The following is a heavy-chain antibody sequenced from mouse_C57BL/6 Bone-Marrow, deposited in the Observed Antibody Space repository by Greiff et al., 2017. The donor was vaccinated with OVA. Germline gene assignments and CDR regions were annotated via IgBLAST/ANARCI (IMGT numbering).Heavy chain of an antibody. D-gene: IGHD4-1*01. CDR1: GFSLSTFGMG. CDR2: IWWDDDK. J-gene: IGHJ1*03. V-gene: IGHV8-8*01. Sequence: QVTLKVSGPGILQPSQTLSLTCSFSGFSLSTFGMGVGWIRQPSGKGLEWLAHIWWDDDKYYNPALKSRLTISKDTSKNQVFLKIASVDTADTGTYYCARRANWDGYFDVWGTGTTVTVSS. CDR3: ARRANWDGYFDV.